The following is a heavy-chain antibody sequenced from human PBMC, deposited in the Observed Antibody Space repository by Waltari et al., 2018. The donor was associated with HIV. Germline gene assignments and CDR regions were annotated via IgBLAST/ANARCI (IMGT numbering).Heavy chain of an antibody. CDR3: TTYGDFALSN. Sequence: EVQLVESGGGLVQPGGSLKLSCAASGFTFSRSAMYWVRQASGKGLEWLGHIRSKTNNYATAYTASVKGRFTISRDDSKNTAYLQMNSLKIEDTAMYYCTTYGDFALSNWGQGTLVTVSS. D-gene: IGHD4-17*01. CDR1: GFTFSRSA. J-gene: IGHJ4*02. CDR2: IRSKTNNYAT. V-gene: IGHV3-73*02.